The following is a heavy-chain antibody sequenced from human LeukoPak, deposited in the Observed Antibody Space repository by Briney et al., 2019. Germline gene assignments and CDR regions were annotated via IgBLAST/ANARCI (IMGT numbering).Heavy chain of an antibody. CDR2: INNNGRST. Sequence: PGGSLRLSCAASGLTFSSYAMSWVRQAPGKGLEWVSAINNNGRSTYYADSVKGRFTISRDNSKNTLYLQMNGLRAEDTALYYCAKVVVDAGPNYFDYWGQGTLVTVSS. CDR3: AKVVVDAGPNYFDY. D-gene: IGHD2-15*01. J-gene: IGHJ4*02. V-gene: IGHV3-23*01. CDR1: GLTFSSYA.